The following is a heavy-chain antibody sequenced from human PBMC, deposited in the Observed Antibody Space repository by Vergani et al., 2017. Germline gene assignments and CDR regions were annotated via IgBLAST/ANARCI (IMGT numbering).Heavy chain of an antibody. Sequence: EVQLVESGGGLVQPGGSLRLSCAASGFTLGQYWMHWVRQTPGTGLEWVSRVKSDGNSAMYADSGKCRFTISRDNSKITLYLEMKSLRVEDTAVYYCARARCGGACFMSNWLDTWGQGTLVSVSS. CDR1: GFTLGQYW. V-gene: IGHV3-74*03. J-gene: IGHJ5*02. D-gene: IGHD2-21*02. CDR2: VKSDGNSA. CDR3: ARARCGGACFMSNWLDT.